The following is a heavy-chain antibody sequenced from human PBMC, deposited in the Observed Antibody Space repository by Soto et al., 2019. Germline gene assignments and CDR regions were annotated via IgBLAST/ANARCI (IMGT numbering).Heavy chain of an antibody. CDR3: ARGDTPMITGMDSFDI. CDR2: IKQDGTEK. D-gene: IGHD5-18*01. CDR1: GFTFSRYW. J-gene: IGHJ3*02. V-gene: IGHV3-7*01. Sequence: LRLSCAASGFTFSRYWMNWVRQAPGKGLEWVANIKQDGTEKNYVDSVKGRFTISRDNARNSLYLQMDSLRAEDTAVYFCARGDTPMITGMDSFDIWGQGTMVTVSS.